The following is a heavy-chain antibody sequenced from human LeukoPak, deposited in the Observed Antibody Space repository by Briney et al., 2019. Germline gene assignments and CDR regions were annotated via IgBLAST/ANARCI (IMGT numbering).Heavy chain of an antibody. CDR2: IHPGDSDT. J-gene: IGHJ5*02. CDR3: ARHGYCTNGVCNWFDP. V-gene: IGHV5-51*01. CDR1: GYSFTSYW. D-gene: IGHD2-8*01. Sequence: GESLKISXKGSGYSFTSYWIGWVRQMPGKGLEWMGIIHPGDSDTRYSPSFQGQVTISADKSIGTAYLQWSSLKASDTAMYYCARHGYCTNGVCNWFDPWGQGTLITVSS.